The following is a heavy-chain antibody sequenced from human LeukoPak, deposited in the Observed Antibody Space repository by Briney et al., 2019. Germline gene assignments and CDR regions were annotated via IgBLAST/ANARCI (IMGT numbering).Heavy chain of an antibody. V-gene: IGHV3-23*01. D-gene: IGHD3-9*01. CDR3: AKHYILTGPGLFDY. Sequence: GGSLRLSCAASGFTFSSYALSWVRQAPGKGLEWVSAISGSGGSTYYADSVKGRFTISRDNSKNTLYLQMNSLRAKDTAVYYCAKHYILTGPGLFDYWGQGTLVTVSS. CDR2: ISGSGGST. CDR1: GFTFSSYA. J-gene: IGHJ4*02.